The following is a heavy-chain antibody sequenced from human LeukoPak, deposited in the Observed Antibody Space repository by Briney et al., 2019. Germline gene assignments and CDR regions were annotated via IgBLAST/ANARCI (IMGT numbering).Heavy chain of an antibody. Sequence: QAGGSPRLSCVGSGFSFSSFAMSWVRQAPGKGLEWVSTVIGGGAYTYYADSVKGRFTVSRDDSKSMHFLQMNSLRPEDTALYFCAKRITVSAGYYLDSWGQGTLVTVSS. CDR1: GFSFSSFA. J-gene: IGHJ4*02. CDR2: VIGGGAYT. V-gene: IGHV3-23*01. D-gene: IGHD2-8*01. CDR3: AKRITVSAGYYLDS.